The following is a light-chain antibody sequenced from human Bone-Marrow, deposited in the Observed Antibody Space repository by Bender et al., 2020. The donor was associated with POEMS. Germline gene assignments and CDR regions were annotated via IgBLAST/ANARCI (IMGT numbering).Light chain of an antibody. Sequence: SYELTQPPSVSVSPGQTATITCSGEKLGEEYACWYQQKPGQSPVVVIYQDTKRPSGIPERFSGSSSGTTVTLTISGVQAEDEADYYCQSADSSGTYPVVFGGGTKLTVL. J-gene: IGLJ2*01. CDR1: KLGEEY. CDR3: QSADSSGTYPVV. CDR2: QDT. V-gene: IGLV3-25*02.